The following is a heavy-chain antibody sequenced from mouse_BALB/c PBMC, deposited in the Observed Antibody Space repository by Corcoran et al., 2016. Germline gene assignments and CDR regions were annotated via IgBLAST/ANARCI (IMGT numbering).Heavy chain of an antibody. CDR3: ARAPLHYYAMDY. CDR2: INTYTGEP. J-gene: IGHJ4*01. Sequence: QIQLVQSGPELKKPGETVKISCKASGYTFTNYGINWVKQAPGKGLKWMGWINTYTGEPTYADDFKGRFAFSLETSASTAYLQINNLKNEDTATYFCARAPLHYYAMDYWGQGTSVTVSS. D-gene: IGHD6-1*01. V-gene: IGHV9-3-1*01. CDR1: GYTFTNYG.